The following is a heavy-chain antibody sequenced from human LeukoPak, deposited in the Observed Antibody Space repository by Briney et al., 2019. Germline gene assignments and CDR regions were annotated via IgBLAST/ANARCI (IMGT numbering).Heavy chain of an antibody. Sequence: PSETLSLTCAVYGGSFSGYYWSWIRQPPGKGLEWIGEINHSGSTNYNPSLKSRVTISVDTSKNQFSLKLSSVTAADTAVYYCARLPRPPIWFGELWYRSDNWFDPWGQGTPVTVSS. V-gene: IGHV4-34*01. CDR1: GGSFSGYY. CDR2: INHSGST. CDR3: ARLPRPPIWFGELWYRSDNWFDP. J-gene: IGHJ5*02. D-gene: IGHD3-10*01.